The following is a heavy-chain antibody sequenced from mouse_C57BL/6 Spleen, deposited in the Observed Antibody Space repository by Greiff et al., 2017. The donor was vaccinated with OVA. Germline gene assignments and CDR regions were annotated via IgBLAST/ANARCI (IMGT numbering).Heavy chain of an antibody. J-gene: IGHJ2*01. V-gene: IGHV1-15*01. CDR1: GYTFTDYE. D-gene: IGHD1-1*01. CDR3: TRDYYGSSSKTNY. Sequence: QVQLQQSGAELVRPGASVTLSCKASGYTFTDYEMHWVKQTPVHGLEWIGAIDPETGGTAYNQKFKGKAILTADKSSSTAYMELRSLTSEDSAVYYCTRDYYGSSSKTNYWGQGTTLTVSS. CDR2: IDPETGGT.